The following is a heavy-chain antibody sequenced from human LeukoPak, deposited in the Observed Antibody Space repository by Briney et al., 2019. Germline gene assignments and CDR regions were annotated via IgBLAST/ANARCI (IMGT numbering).Heavy chain of an antibody. CDR2: IYDSEST. V-gene: IGHV4-39*01. CDR3: ARHSSMTTVVCDY. CDR1: GGSMSSSNYY. D-gene: IGHD4-23*01. J-gene: IGHJ4*02. Sequence: SETLSLTCTVSGGSMSSSNYYWGWIRQPPGKGLEWIGSIYDSESTYYNPSLKSRVTISVDTSKRQFSLKLSSVTATDTAVYYCARHSSMTTVVCDYWGQGTLVTVSS.